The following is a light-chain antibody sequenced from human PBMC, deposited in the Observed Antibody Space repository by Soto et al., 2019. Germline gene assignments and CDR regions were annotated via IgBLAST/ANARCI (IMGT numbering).Light chain of an antibody. CDR1: QSLLHSNGYNY. CDR3: MQALHTPPS. J-gene: IGKJ4*01. Sequence: DIVMTQSPLSLPVTPGEPASISCRSSQSLLHSNGYNYLDWYLQKPGQSPQLLIYLGSNRASGVPGGVSGSGSGTDFTLKISTVEAEDVGVYYCMQALHTPPSFGGGTKVEIK. CDR2: LGS. V-gene: IGKV2-28*01.